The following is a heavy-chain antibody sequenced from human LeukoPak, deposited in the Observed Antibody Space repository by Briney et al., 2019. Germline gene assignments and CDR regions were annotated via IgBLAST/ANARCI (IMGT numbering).Heavy chain of an antibody. CDR1: GYTLTELS. D-gene: IGHD3-22*01. Sequence: GASVKVSCKVSGYTLTELSMHWVRQAPGKGLEWMGGLDPEDGETIYAQKFQGRVTMTEDTSTDTAYMELSSLRSEDTAVYYCATGLSGYYYQSGHFDYWGQGTLVTVSS. V-gene: IGHV1-24*01. CDR2: LDPEDGET. CDR3: ATGLSGYYYQSGHFDY. J-gene: IGHJ4*02.